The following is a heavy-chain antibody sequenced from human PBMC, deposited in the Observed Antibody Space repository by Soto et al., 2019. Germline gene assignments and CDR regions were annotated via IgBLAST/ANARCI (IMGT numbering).Heavy chain of an antibody. CDR3: ARGVWSGYYDAFDI. CDR2: IYYSGST. J-gene: IGHJ3*02. D-gene: IGHD3-3*01. CDR1: GGSISSYY. V-gene: IGHV4-59*12. Sequence: SETLSLTCTVSGGSISSYYWSWIRQPPGKGLEWIGYIYYSGSTNYNPSLKSRVTISVDTSKNQFSLKLSSVTAADTAVYYCARGVWSGYYDAFDIWGQGTMVTVSS.